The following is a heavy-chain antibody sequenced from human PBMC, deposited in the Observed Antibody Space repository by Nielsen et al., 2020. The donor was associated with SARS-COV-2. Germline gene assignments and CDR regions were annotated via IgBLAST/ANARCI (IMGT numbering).Heavy chain of an antibody. CDR3: AREGAPASYYYYGMDV. CDR1: GYTFTSYY. D-gene: IGHD2-15*01. V-gene: IGHV1-46*01. Sequence: ASVKVSCKASGYTFTSYYMHWVRQAPGQGLEWMGIINPSGGSTSYAQKFQGRVTMTRDTSTSTVYMELSSLRSEDTAVYYCAREGAPASYYYYGMDVWGQGTTVTVSS. CDR2: INPSGGST. J-gene: IGHJ6*02.